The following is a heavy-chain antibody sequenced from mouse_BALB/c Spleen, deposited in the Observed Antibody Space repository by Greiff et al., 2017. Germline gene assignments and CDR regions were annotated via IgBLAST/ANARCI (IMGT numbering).Heavy chain of an antibody. Sequence: EVQRVESGGGLVKPGGSLKLSCAASGFTFSSYTMSWVRQTPEKRLEWVATISSGGSYTYYPDSVKGRFTISRDNAKNTLYLQMSSLKSEDTAMYYCTRGEITTDFDYWGQGTTLTVSS. CDR1: GFTFSSYT. J-gene: IGHJ2*01. V-gene: IGHV5-6-4*01. CDR2: ISSGGSYT. CDR3: TRGEITTDFDY. D-gene: IGHD2-4*01.